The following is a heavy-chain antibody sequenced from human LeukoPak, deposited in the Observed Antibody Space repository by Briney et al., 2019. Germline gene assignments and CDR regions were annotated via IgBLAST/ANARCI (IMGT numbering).Heavy chain of an antibody. CDR2: ISGSGGST. J-gene: IGHJ4*02. V-gene: IGHV3-23*01. D-gene: IGHD1-26*01. CDR1: GFTFSSYA. CDR3: ARDRGSYSSY. Sequence: GGSLRLSSAASGFTFSSYAMSWVRQAPGKGLEWVSAISGSGGSTYYADSVKGRFTISRDNAKNSLYLQMNSLRAEDTAVYYCARDRGSYSSYWGQGTLVTVSS.